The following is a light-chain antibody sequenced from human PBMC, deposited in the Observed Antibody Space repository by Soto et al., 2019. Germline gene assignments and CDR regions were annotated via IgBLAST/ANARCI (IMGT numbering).Light chain of an antibody. J-gene: IGLJ3*02. V-gene: IGLV2-23*02. CDR3: CSSVGGPIWV. CDR2: EVT. Sequence: QSALTQPASVSGSPGQSITISCTGTSSDVGSYNRVSWYQKHPGKAPTLIISEVTKRPSGVSNRFSGSNSGNTASLTISGLQAEDEADYYCCSSVGGPIWVFGGGTKLTVL. CDR1: SSDVGSYNR.